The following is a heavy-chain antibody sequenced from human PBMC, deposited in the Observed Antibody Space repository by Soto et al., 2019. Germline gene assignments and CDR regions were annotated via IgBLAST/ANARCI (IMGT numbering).Heavy chain of an antibody. Sequence: SGTLSLTCAVYGGSFSGYYWSWIRQPPGKGLEWIGYIYYSGTTYYNPSLKSRVTMSVDTSKNQFSLKLTSVTAVDTAVYYCARRDIKGPIDYWGQGTLVTVSS. CDR3: ARRDIKGPIDY. CDR2: IYYSGTT. V-gene: IGHV4-34*01. CDR1: GGSFSGYY. J-gene: IGHJ4*02.